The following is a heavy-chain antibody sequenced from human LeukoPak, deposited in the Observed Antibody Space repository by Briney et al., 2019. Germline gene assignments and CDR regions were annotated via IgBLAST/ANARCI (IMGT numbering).Heavy chain of an antibody. CDR3: ATGSPPGILTGYYDY. CDR2: ISAYNGNT. D-gene: IGHD3-9*01. CDR1: GYTFTSYG. V-gene: IGHV1-18*01. J-gene: IGHJ4*02. Sequence: GESLKISCKASGYTFTSYGISWVRQAPGQGLEWMGWISAYNGNTNYAQKLQGRVTMTTDTSTSTAYMELRSLRSDDTAVYYCATGSPPGILTGYYDYWGQGTLVTVSS.